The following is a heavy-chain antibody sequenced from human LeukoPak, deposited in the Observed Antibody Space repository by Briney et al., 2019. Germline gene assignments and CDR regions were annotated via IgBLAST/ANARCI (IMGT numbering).Heavy chain of an antibody. V-gene: IGHV1-69*05. J-gene: IGHJ4*02. D-gene: IGHD3-10*01. Sequence: ASVKVSCKASGGTFSSYAISWVRQAPGQGLEWMGGIIPIFGTANYAQKFQGRVTMTRDTSTSTVYMELSSLRSEDTAVYYCVTFYGSGSRTFDYWGQGTLVTVSS. CDR2: IIPIFGTA. CDR3: VTFYGSGSRTFDY. CDR1: GGTFSSYA.